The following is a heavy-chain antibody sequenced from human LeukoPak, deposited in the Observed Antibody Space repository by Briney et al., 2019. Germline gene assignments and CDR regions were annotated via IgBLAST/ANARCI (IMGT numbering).Heavy chain of an antibody. CDR1: GFTFSNYA. CDR2: I. D-gene: IGHD3-10*01. CDR3: ARHYGP. Sequence: PGGSLRLSCAASGFTFSNYAMTWVRQPPGKGLEWIGSIYYNPSLKSRVTISVDTSKNQFSLKLNSVTAADTAVYYCARHYGPWGQGTLVTVSS. J-gene: IGHJ5*02. V-gene: IGHV4-39*01.